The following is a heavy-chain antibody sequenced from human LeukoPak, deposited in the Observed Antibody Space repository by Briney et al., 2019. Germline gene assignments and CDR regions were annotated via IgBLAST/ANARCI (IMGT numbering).Heavy chain of an antibody. CDR3: ARHASGHYFDS. V-gene: IGHV3-33*01. J-gene: IGHJ4*02. D-gene: IGHD2-15*01. Sequence: GRYLRLSCVASGFTFSNYGMHWVRQAPGKGLEWVAIIWFDGSDKYYADSVKGRVTISRDNSKNTLYLQMNSLRAEDTAVYYCARHASGHYFDSWGQGTLVTVSS. CDR2: IWFDGSDK. CDR1: GFTFSNYG.